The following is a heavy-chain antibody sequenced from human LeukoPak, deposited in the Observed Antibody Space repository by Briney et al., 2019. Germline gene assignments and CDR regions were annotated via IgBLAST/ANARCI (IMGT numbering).Heavy chain of an antibody. Sequence: GGSLRLSCAASGFTFSSYWMSWVRQAPGKGLEWVANIKQDGSEKYYVDSVKGRFTISRDNAKNSLYLQMNSLRAEDTAVYYCARGPSEDFWSGYYPYYYYGMDVWGQGTTVTVSS. CDR3: ARGPSEDFWSGYYPYYYYGMDV. J-gene: IGHJ6*02. CDR1: GFTFSSYW. CDR2: IKQDGSEK. V-gene: IGHV3-7*01. D-gene: IGHD3-3*01.